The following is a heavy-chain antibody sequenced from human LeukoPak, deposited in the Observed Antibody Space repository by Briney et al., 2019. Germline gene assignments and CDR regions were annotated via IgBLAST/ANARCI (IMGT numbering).Heavy chain of an antibody. Sequence: SETLSLTCTVSGGSISNYYWSWIRQPPGKGLEWIGYIYYSGSTNYNPSLKSRVTISVDTSKNQFSLKPSSVTAADTAVYYCAMYGSSTSFAGAFDIWGQGTMVTVSS. CDR1: GGSISNYY. V-gene: IGHV4-59*01. J-gene: IGHJ3*02. D-gene: IGHD2-2*01. CDR3: AMYGSSTSFAGAFDI. CDR2: IYYSGST.